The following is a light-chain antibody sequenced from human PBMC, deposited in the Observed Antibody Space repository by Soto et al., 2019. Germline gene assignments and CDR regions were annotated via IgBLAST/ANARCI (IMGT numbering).Light chain of an antibody. J-gene: IGKJ3*01. CDR3: QQSYITPPT. Sequence: DIQMTQSPYSLSASVGDRVTITCRASQSISSYLNWYQQKPGKAPKLLIYAASSLQRGVPSRFSGSGSGTDFTLTISSLQPEDFATYYCQQSYITPPTFGPGTKVDIK. CDR1: QSISSY. V-gene: IGKV1-39*01. CDR2: AAS.